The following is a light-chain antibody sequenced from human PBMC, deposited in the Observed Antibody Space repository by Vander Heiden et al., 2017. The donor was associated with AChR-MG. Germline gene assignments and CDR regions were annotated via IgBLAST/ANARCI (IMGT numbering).Light chain of an antibody. J-gene: IGKJ4*02. CDR1: QSASGY. CDR2: DAS. CDR3: QQYNNRPLS. Sequence: ETVMTHSPATLSVSPGERAPPSCRASQSASGYLAWYQQKPGQAPRLLIYDASTRATDIPARCSGSGSGTEFTLTISSLQSEDFAVYFCQQYNNRPLSFGGGTRVEIK. V-gene: IGKV3-15*01.